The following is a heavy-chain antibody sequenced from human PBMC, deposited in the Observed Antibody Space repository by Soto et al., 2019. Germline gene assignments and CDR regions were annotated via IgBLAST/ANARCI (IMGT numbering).Heavy chain of an antibody. CDR3: ARTNGYDFGY. J-gene: IGHJ4*02. CDR2: IDPSDSYT. V-gene: IGHV5-10-1*01. D-gene: IGHD2-8*01. CDR1: GYSFTTDW. Sequence: PGESLKISCKGSGYSFTTDWISWVRQMPGKGLEWMGRIDPSDSYTNYSPSFQGHVTISADKSISTAYLQWSSLEASDTAMYYCARTNGYDFGYWGQGTLVTVSS.